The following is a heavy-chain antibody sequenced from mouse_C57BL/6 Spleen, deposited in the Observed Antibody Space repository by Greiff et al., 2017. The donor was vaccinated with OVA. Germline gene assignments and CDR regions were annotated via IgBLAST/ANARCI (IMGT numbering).Heavy chain of an antibody. Sequence: EVQLVESGGDLVKPGGSLKLSCAASGFTFSSYGMSWVRQTPDKRLEWVATISSGGSYTYYPDSVKGRFTISRDNAKNTLYLQMSSLKSEDTAMYYGARHDHYGSSYGYFDYWGQGTTLTVSS. D-gene: IGHD1-1*01. CDR2: ISSGGSYT. V-gene: IGHV5-6*01. CDR1: GFTFSSYG. CDR3: ARHDHYGSSYGYFDY. J-gene: IGHJ2*01.